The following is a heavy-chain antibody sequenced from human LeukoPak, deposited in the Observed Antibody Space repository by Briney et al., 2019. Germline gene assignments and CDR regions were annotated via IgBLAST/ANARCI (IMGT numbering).Heavy chain of an antibody. D-gene: IGHD3-16*01. V-gene: IGHV1-69*06. CDR1: GYTFTSYG. CDR2: IIPIFGTA. J-gene: IGHJ6*03. Sequence: GASVKVSCKASGYTFTSYGISWVRQAPGQGLEWMGGIIPIFGTANYAQKFQGRVTITADKSTSTAYMELSSLRSEDTAVYYCARDGGGGYYYYMDVWGKGTTVTVSS. CDR3: ARDGGGGYYYYMDV.